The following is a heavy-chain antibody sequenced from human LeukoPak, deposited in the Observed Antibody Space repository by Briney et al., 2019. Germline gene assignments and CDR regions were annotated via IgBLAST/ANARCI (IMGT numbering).Heavy chain of an antibody. CDR1: GYTFTSYE. CDR3: ARSYEGDF. Sequence: GASVKVSCKASGYTFTSYEINWVRQATGQGLEWMGWMSPSTGNTGYARKFQGRVTLTRNTSISTAYMELSSLRSEDTAVYYCARSYEGDFWGQGTLVTASS. CDR2: MSPSTGNT. J-gene: IGHJ4*02. V-gene: IGHV1-8*01. D-gene: IGHD5-12*01.